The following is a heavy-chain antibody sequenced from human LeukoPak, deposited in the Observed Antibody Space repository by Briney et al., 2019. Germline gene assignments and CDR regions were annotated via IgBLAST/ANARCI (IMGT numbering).Heavy chain of an antibody. Sequence: PSETLSLTCTGTGGSLSSYYWSWIRQPPAKGLEGIGYIYYSGSTNYNPYLKSRVTISVDTSKNQFSLKLSSVTAADTAVYYCARAPAEHIVGGRAFDIRGQGTMVTVSS. CDR3: ARAPAEHIVGGRAFDI. D-gene: IGHD2-21*01. V-gene: IGHV4-59*01. CDR2: IYYSGST. CDR1: GGSLSSYY. J-gene: IGHJ3*02.